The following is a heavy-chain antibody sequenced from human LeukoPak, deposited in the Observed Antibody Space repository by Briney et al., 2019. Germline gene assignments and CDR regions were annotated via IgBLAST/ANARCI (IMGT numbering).Heavy chain of an antibody. D-gene: IGHD3-22*01. J-gene: IGHJ3*02. Sequence: KASQTLSLTCAVSGGSISRGGYSWSWIRQPPGKGLEWIGYIYHSGSTYYNPSLKSRVTISVDRSKNQFSLKLSSVTAADTAVYYCARGPYYYDSSTPFDIWGQGTMVTVSS. V-gene: IGHV4-30-2*01. CDR2: IYHSGST. CDR3: ARGPYYYDSSTPFDI. CDR1: GGSISRGGYS.